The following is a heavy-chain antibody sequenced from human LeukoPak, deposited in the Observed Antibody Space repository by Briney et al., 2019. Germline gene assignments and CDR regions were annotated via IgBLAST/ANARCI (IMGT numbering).Heavy chain of an antibody. CDR2: ISYDGSNK. D-gene: IGHD6-13*01. V-gene: IGHV3-30-3*01. J-gene: IGHJ4*02. Sequence: GGSLRLSCAASGFTFSSYAMHWVRQAPGKGLEWVAVISYDGSNKYYADSVKGRFTISRDNSKNTLYLQMNSLRAEDTAVYYCAREDSSTFDYWGQGTLVTVST. CDR3: AREDSSTFDY. CDR1: GFTFSSYA.